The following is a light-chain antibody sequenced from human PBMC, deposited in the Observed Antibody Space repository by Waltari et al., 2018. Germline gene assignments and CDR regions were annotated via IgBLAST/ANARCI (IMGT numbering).Light chain of an antibody. CDR2: DAS. Sequence: EIVLTQSPATLSLSPGERATLSCRASTSVSSYLAWYQQKPGQAPRLLIYDASNRATGIPARFSGSGSGTDFTLTISSLEPEDFAVYYCQQRSNWPRMYTFGQGTKLEIK. V-gene: IGKV3-11*01. CDR3: QQRSNWPRMYT. CDR1: TSVSSY. J-gene: IGKJ2*01.